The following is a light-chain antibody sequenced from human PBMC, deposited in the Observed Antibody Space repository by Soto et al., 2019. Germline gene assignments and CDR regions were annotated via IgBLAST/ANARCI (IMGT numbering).Light chain of an antibody. V-gene: IGKV3-20*01. Sequence: EIVLTQSPGTLSLSPGERATLSCRASQSVSSSFLAWYQQKPGQAPRLLIYGASSRATGIPDRFSGSGSGTDFTLTISRLEPVDFAVSYCQQYGSSPRTFGPGTTVDL. CDR1: QSVSSSF. CDR2: GAS. CDR3: QQYGSSPRT. J-gene: IGKJ3*01.